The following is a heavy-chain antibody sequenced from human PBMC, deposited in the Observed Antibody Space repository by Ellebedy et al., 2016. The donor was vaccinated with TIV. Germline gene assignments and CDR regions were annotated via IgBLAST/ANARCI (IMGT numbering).Heavy chain of an antibody. Sequence: PGGSLRLSCAASGFTFSYFGMYWVRQAPGKGLEWVSCISSSGTYIYYADSLKGRFTISRDSAKNSLYLQMNSLRAEDTAVYYCARGSGDLPFDYWGQGTLVTVSS. D-gene: IGHD4-17*01. CDR3: ARGSGDLPFDY. CDR1: GFTFSYFG. J-gene: IGHJ4*02. CDR2: ISSSGTYI. V-gene: IGHV3-21*01.